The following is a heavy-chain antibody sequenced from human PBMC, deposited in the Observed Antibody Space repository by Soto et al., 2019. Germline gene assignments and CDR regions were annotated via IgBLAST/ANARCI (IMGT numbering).Heavy chain of an antibody. CDR3: ARQDGDGLFYFDY. CDR1: GYRFSNYW. J-gene: IGHJ4*02. CDR2: IYPGDSDT. Sequence: GESLKISCKSSGYRFSNYWIGWVRQMSGKGLEWMGIIYPGDSDTRYSPSFQGQVTISADRSISTAYLQWSSLQASDTAIYYCARQDGDGLFYFDYWGQGTPVTVSS. D-gene: IGHD4-17*01. V-gene: IGHV5-51*01.